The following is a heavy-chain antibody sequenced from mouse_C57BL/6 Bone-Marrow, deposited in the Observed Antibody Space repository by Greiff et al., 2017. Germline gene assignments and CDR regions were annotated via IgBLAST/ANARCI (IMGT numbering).Heavy chain of an antibody. CDR1: GYTFTSYW. J-gene: IGHJ1*03. V-gene: IGHV1-59*01. Sequence: QVQLQQPGAELVRPGTSVKLSCKASGYTFTSYWMHWVKQRPGQGLEWIGVIDPSDSYTNYNQKFKGKATLTVDTSSSTAYMQLSSLTSEDSAVYYCVLYYSYGSHWYFDVWGRGTRVTVTA. CDR3: VLYYSYGSHWYFDV. D-gene: IGHD1-1*01. CDR2: IDPSDSYT.